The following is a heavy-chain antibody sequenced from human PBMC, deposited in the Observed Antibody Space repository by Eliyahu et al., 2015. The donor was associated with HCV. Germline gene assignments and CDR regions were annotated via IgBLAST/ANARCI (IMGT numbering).Heavy chain of an antibody. D-gene: IGHD3-16*02. CDR3: ARAPMITFGGVIVWPDAFDI. CDR2: IWYDGSNK. Sequence: QVQPVESGGGVVQPGRSLXLSCXASGFXFIXXGMXXVRQAPGKGLEWVAVIWYDGSNKYYADSVKGRFTISRDNSKNTLYLQMNSLRAEDTAVYYCARAPMITFGGVIVWPDAFDIWGQGTMVTVSS. CDR1: GFXFIXXG. J-gene: IGHJ3*02. V-gene: IGHV3-33*01.